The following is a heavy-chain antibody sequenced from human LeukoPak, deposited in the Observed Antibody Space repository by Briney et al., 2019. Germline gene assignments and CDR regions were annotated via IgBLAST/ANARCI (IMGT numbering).Heavy chain of an antibody. J-gene: IGHJ4*02. V-gene: IGHV4-4*07. CDR3: ARGAYYPRGGFDY. CDR1: GGSISSYY. Sequence: KTSESLSLTCTLSGGSISSYYWSWIRQPAGKGLEWIGRIYTSGITNYNPSLKSRVTMSVDTSKNQFSLKLSSGTAADTAVYYCARGAYYPRGGFDYWGQGTLVTVSS. D-gene: IGHD1-26*01. CDR2: IYTSGIT.